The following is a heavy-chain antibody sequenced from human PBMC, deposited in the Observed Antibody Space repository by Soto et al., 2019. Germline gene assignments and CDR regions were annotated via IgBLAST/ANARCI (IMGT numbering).Heavy chain of an antibody. CDR3: ARQFRYQLRRGYFDH. V-gene: IGHV4-39*01. D-gene: IGHD2-2*01. J-gene: IGHJ4*02. Sequence: QLQLQESGPGLVKPSETLSLTCTVSGGSISSSSYYWGWIRQPPGKGLEWIGSIYYSGSTYYNPSLKSRVTISVDTSKNQFSLKLSSVTAADTAVYYCARQFRYQLRRGYFDHWGQGTLVTVSS. CDR1: GGSISSSSYY. CDR2: IYYSGST.